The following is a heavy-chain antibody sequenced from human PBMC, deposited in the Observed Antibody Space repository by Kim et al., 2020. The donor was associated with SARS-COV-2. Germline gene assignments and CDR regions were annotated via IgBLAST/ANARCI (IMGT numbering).Heavy chain of an antibody. D-gene: IGHD3-9*01. CDR2: IIPIFGTA. CDR1: GGTFSSYA. Sequence: SVKVSCKASGGTFSSYAISWVRQAPGQGLEWMGGIIPIFGTANYAQKFQGRVTITADESTSTAYMELSSLRSEDTAVYYCARAILSYDILNGYEQHNWVDPWGQGTLVTVSS. J-gene: IGHJ5*02. CDR3: ARAILSYDILNGYEQHNWVDP. V-gene: IGHV1-69*13.